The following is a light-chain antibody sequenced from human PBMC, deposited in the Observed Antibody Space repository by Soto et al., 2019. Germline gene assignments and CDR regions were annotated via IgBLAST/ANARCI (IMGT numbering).Light chain of an antibody. Sequence: DIQMTQSPSSLSASVGDRVTITCRASQGIFDYLAWFQQRPGQAPKSLIYAASSLQTGVPSTFSDSGSGTNVTLTISKMDTEDFATYCWQQDNSYPITFGQGTRTESK. CDR3: QQDNSYPIT. CDR2: AAS. V-gene: IGKV1-16*01. J-gene: IGKJ5*01. CDR1: QGIFDY.